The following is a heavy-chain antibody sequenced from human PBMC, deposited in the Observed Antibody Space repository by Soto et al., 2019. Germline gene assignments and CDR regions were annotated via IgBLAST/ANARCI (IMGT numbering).Heavy chain of an antibody. J-gene: IGHJ4*02. CDR2: IYYSGST. Sequence: QLQLQESGPGLVKPSETLSLTCTVSGGSISSSSYYWGWIRQPPGKGLEWIGSIYYSGSTYYNPSLKRRVTISVDTSKNQFSLKLSSVTAADTAVYYCANSFHLYCSGGSCYFDYWGQGTLVTVSS. V-gene: IGHV4-39*01. CDR1: GGSISSSSYY. CDR3: ANSFHLYCSGGSCYFDY. D-gene: IGHD2-15*01.